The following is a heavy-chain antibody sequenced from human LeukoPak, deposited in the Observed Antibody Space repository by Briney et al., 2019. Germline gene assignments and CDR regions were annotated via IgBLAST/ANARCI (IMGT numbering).Heavy chain of an antibody. CDR1: GFTFSSYW. V-gene: IGHV3-7*01. Sequence: QPGGSLRLSCVASGFTFSSYWMIWVRQAPGKGLEWVANIKTDGSLIYYVDSVKGRFTISRDNAKNSLYLQMNSLRVEDTAVYYCARDPNWETYWGQGTLVSVSS. J-gene: IGHJ4*02. CDR3: ARDPNWETY. D-gene: IGHD7-27*01. CDR2: IKTDGSLI.